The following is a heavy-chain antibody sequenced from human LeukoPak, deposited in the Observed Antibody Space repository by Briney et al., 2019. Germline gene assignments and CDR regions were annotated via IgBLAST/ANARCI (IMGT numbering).Heavy chain of an antibody. J-gene: IGHJ5*02. V-gene: IGHV1-2*02. CDR2: INPDSGGT. CDR3: AREGGSTSHNWLDP. Sequence: ASVKVSCKASGYTFTGYYMHWVRQAPGQGLEWMGWINPDSGGTNYAQKFQGRVPMTRDTSISTAYMELSRLRSDDTAVYYWAREGGSTSHNWLDPWGQGTLVTVSS. CDR1: GYTFTGYY. D-gene: IGHD2-2*01.